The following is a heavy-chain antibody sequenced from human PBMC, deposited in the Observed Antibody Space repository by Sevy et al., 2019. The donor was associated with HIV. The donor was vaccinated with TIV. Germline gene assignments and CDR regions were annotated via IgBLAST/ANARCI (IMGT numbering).Heavy chain of an antibody. V-gene: IGHV4-59*01. D-gene: IGHD3-10*01. CDR3: ARDVGKRDYYGSGSYYNDDFDI. Sequence: SETLSLTCTVSGGSISSYYWSWIRQPPGKGLEWIGYIYYSGSTNYNPSLKSRVTISVDTSKNQFSLKLSSVTAADTAVYYCARDVGKRDYYGSGSYYNDDFDIWGQGTMVTVSS. J-gene: IGHJ3*02. CDR2: IYYSGST. CDR1: GGSISSYY.